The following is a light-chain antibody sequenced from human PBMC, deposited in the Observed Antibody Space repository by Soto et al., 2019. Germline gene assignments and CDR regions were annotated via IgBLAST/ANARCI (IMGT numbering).Light chain of an antibody. CDR2: WAS. J-gene: IGKJ2*01. V-gene: IGKV4-1*01. Sequence: DIVMTQSPDSLAVSLGERATINCKSSQSVLYSSNNKNYLAWYQQKPGQAPKLLIYWASTRESGVPDRFSGSGSGTDFTLTISRLQAEDEAVYYCQQYYNTPSYTFGQGTKLEIK. CDR3: QQYYNTPSYT. CDR1: QSVLYSSNNKNY.